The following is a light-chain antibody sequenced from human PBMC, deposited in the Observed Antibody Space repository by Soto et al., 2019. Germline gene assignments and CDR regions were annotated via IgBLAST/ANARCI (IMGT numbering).Light chain of an antibody. Sequence: QSVLTQPPSVSAAPGQKVTISCSGRSSSIGNNYVSWYQQLPGTAPKLLIYENNNRPSGIPVRFSGAKSGMVATLGITGLQTGDEADYYCGTWDSSLSAWVFGGGTKLTVL. CDR3: GTWDSSLSAWV. J-gene: IGLJ3*02. CDR1: SSSIGNNY. CDR2: ENN. V-gene: IGLV1-51*02.